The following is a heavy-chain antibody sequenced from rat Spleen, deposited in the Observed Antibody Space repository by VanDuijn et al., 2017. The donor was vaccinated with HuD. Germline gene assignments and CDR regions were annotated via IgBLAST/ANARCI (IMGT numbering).Heavy chain of an antibody. CDR2: ISYDGSST. CDR1: GFTFSDYY. D-gene: IGHD4-4*01. CDR3: TRHDYSGVITNWFAY. J-gene: IGHJ3*01. Sequence: EVQLVESDGGLVQPGRSLKLSCAASGFTFSDYYMAWVRQAPTKGLEWVATISYDGSSTYYRASVRGRFSISSDNAKTTLYLQMDSLRSEDAATYYCTRHDYSGVITNWFAYWGQGTLVTVSS. V-gene: IGHV5-29*01.